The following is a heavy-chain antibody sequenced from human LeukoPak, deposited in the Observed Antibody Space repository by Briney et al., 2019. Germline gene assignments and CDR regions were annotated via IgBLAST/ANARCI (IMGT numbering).Heavy chain of an antibody. CDR1: GFTFSSYG. J-gene: IGHJ6*03. D-gene: IGHD3-10*01. Sequence: GGSLRLSCAASGFTFSSYGMHWVRQAPGKGLEWVSFISSSSSKIYYAASVRGRFTISRDNTKNSLYLQMNSLRADDTAVYYCARGESSYYMDVWGKGTTVTVSS. CDR2: ISSSSSKI. CDR3: ARGESSYYMDV. V-gene: IGHV3-21*01.